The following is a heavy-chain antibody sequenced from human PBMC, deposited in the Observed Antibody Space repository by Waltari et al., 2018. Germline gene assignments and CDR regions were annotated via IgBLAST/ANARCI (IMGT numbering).Heavy chain of an antibody. V-gene: IGHV4-39*07. CDR2: IHYIGDT. J-gene: IGHJ3*02. Sequence: QLQLQESGPGLVEPSETLSLTCTASGDSISNNNYYWGWLRQPRGTGLQWIGSIHYIGDTYYSSSLKSRVIISVDTSNNQFALRLTSVTAADTAIYFCARNQRGWFDAFDIWGQGTAVTGSS. CDR3: ARNQRGWFDAFDI. CDR1: GDSISNNNYY. D-gene: IGHD6-19*01.